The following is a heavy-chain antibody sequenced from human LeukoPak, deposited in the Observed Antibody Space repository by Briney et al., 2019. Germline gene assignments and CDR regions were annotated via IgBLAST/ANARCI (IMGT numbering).Heavy chain of an antibody. V-gene: IGHV1-18*01. CDR1: GYTFTSYG. D-gene: IGHD3-9*01. CDR2: ISAYNGNT. Sequence: ASVKVSCKASGYTFTSYGISWVRQAPGQGLEWMGWISAYNGNTNYAQKFRGRVTMTRDTSISTAYMELSRLRSDDTAVFYCARVAHNYDLLTGYYPYLDYFDFWGQGTLVTVSS. CDR3: ARVAHNYDLLTGYYPYLDYFDF. J-gene: IGHJ4*02.